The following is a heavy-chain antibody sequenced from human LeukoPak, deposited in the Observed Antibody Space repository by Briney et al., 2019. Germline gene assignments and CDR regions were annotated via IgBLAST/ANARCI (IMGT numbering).Heavy chain of an antibody. D-gene: IGHD2-2*02. Sequence: ASVQVSCKASGYTFTSYDINWVRQATGQGLEWMGWMNPNSGNTGYAQKFQGRVTMTRNTSISTAYMELSSLRSEDTAVYYCARGLGYCSSTSCYTPFDYWGQGTLVTVSS. CDR1: GYTFTSYD. J-gene: IGHJ4*02. CDR3: ARGLGYCSSTSCYTPFDY. V-gene: IGHV1-8*01. CDR2: MNPNSGNT.